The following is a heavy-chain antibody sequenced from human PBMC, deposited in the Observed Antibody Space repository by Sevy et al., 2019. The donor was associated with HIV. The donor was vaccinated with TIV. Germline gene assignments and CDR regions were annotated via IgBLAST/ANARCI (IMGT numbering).Heavy chain of an antibody. V-gene: IGHV4-30-4*01. CDR1: GGSISSGDYY. CDR2: TYHGLSN. D-gene: IGHD2-21*01. CDR3: ARESGRTYLVIDS. J-gene: IGHJ4*02. Sequence: SETLSLTCTVSGGSISSGDYYWNWLRQAPGKGPEWIGYTYHGLSNFYNPSLQSRATVSVDRSKNQCSLTLTSVTAADTAVYYCARESGRTYLVIDSWGPGTLVTVSS.